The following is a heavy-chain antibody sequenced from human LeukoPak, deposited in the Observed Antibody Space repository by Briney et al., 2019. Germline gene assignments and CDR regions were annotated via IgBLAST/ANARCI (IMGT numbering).Heavy chain of an antibody. CDR1: GFTFSSYG. D-gene: IGHD1-26*01. Sequence: GGSLRLSCAASGFTFSSYGMIWVRQAPGKGLEWVSSITSSSTYTFYADSVKGRFTISRDNARNSLYLQMNSLRAEDTAVYYCARDPYSGTYGDTYYYYMDVWGKGTTVTISS. CDR2: ITSSSTYT. CDR3: ARDPYSGTYGDTYYYYMDV. V-gene: IGHV3-21*01. J-gene: IGHJ6*03.